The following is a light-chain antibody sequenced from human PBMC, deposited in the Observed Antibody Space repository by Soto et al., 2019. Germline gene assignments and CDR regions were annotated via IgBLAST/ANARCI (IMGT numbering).Light chain of an antibody. CDR3: QQRSSWPLT. CDR1: QSVSRF. Sequence: EIVLTQSPATLSLSPGERATLSCRASQSVSRFFAWYQQKPGQAPRLLIYDTSNMATGIPARFSGSGSGTDFTLTISSLEPEDFAIYYCQQRSSWPLTFGQGTRVEIK. J-gene: IGKJ1*01. CDR2: DTS. V-gene: IGKV3-11*01.